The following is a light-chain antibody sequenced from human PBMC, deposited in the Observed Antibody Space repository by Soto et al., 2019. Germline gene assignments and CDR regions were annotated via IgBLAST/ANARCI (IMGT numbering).Light chain of an antibody. Sequence: ENVVTQSPGTLSLSPGERATLSCRASQSVSSSYLAWYQQKPGQAPRLLIYAASSRATGIQDRFSGSGSGTEFTLTIRRLEPEDFAVYYCKQYGSSITCGQGTRLEIK. CDR1: QSVSSSY. CDR3: KQYGSSIT. CDR2: AAS. J-gene: IGKJ5*01. V-gene: IGKV3-20*01.